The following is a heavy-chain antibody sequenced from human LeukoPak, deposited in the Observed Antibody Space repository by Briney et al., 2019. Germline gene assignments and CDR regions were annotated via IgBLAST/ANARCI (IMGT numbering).Heavy chain of an antibody. CDR1: GYTLTELS. V-gene: IGHV1-24*01. CDR2: FDPEDGET. Sequence: ASVKVSCKVSGYTLTELSMHWVRQAPGKGLEWMGGFDPEDGETIYAQKFQGRVTMTEDTSTDTAYMELSSLRSVDTAVYYCATGYDPDLAVAGSIFDYWGQGTLVTVSS. J-gene: IGHJ4*02. CDR3: ATGYDPDLAVAGSIFDY. D-gene: IGHD6-19*01.